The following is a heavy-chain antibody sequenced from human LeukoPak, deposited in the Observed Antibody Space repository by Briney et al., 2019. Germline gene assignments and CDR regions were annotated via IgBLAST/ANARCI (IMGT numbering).Heavy chain of an antibody. J-gene: IGHJ6*02. V-gene: IGHV5-51*01. CDR3: ACYYGSGSYYNYYYGMDV. CDR2: IYPGDSDT. Sequence: GESLKISCKGSGYSFTSYWIGWVRQLPGKGLERMGIIYPGDSDTRYSPSFQGQVTISADKSISTAYLQWSSLKASDTAMYYCACYYGSGSYYNYYYGMDVWGQGTTVTVSS. D-gene: IGHD3-10*01. CDR1: GYSFTSYW.